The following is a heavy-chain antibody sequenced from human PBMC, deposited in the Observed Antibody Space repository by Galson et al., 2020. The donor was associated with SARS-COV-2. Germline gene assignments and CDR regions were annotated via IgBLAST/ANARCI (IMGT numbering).Heavy chain of an antibody. Sequence: SSETLSLTCTVSGGPISSACYYWSWICQHPGKGLEWIGYIYYSGSTYYNPSLKSRVTIPVDKSKNQFSLRLSSVTAADTAVYYCASVDGSYDILAGFSRQPGAFHIWGQGKMVTVSS. J-gene: IGHJ3*02. CDR1: GGPISSACYY. CDR3: ASVDGSYDILAGFSRQPGAFHI. V-gene: IGHV4-31*03. CDR2: IYYSGST. D-gene: IGHD3-9*01.